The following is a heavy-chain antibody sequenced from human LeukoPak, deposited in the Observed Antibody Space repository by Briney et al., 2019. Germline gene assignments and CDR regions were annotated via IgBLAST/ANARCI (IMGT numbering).Heavy chain of an antibody. CDR2: ISSSSSYI. V-gene: IGHV3-21*05. Sequence: PGGSLRLSCAASGLTFSRYSMNWVREAPGKGVGGGSDISSSSSYIYYADSVNGPFTISRDHANNSLYLQMNSLSAEDTAVYYCARAARFRFLEWLPSGSFDIWGQGTMVTVSS. J-gene: IGHJ3*02. CDR3: ARAARFRFLEWLPSGSFDI. CDR1: GLTFSRYS. D-gene: IGHD3-3*01.